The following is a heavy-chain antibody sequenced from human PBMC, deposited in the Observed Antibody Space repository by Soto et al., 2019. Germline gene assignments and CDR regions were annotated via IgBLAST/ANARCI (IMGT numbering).Heavy chain of an antibody. V-gene: IGHV4-39*01. CDR2: IYYSGST. J-gene: IGHJ4*02. CDR3: ARLGYCSSTSCYGVDY. D-gene: IGHD2-2*01. Sequence: SQTLSLPCTVSGGSISSSSYYWGWIRQPPGKGLEWIGSIYYSGSTYYNPSLKSRVTISVDTSKNQFSLKLSSVTAADTAVYYCARLGYCSSTSCYGVDYWGQGTLVTVSS. CDR1: GGSISSSSYY.